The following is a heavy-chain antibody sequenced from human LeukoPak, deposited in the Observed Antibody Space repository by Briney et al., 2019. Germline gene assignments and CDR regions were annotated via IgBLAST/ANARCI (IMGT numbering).Heavy chain of an antibody. V-gene: IGHV4-59*11. CDR2: IYYSGST. CDR3: ARGNSAMVLYYYYYYMDV. Sequence: SETLSLTCTVSGGSISSHYWSWIRQPPGKGLEWIGYIYYSGSTNYNPSLKSRVTISVDTSKNQFSLKLSSVTAADTAVYYCARGNSAMVLYYYYYYMDVWGKGTTVTVSS. CDR1: GGSISSHY. D-gene: IGHD5-18*01. J-gene: IGHJ6*03.